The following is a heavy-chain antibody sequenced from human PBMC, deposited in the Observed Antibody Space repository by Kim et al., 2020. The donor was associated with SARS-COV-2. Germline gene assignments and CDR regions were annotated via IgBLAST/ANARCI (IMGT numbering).Heavy chain of an antibody. CDR1: GGSFSGYY. V-gene: IGHV4-34*01. CDR2: INHSGST. CDR3: ARSSIAARNWFDP. J-gene: IGHJ5*02. D-gene: IGHD6-6*01. Sequence: SETLSLTCAVYGGSFSGYYWSWIRQPPGKGLEWIGEINHSGSTNYNPSLKSRVTISVDTSKNQFSLKLSSVTAADTAVYYCARSSIAARNWFDPWGQGTL.